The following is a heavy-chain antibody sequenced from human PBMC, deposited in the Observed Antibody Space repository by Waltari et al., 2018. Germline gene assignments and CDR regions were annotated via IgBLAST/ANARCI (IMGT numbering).Heavy chain of an antibody. D-gene: IGHD3-22*01. Sequence: EVQLLESGGGLVPPGGSLKLSCAASGFTFNNFAMTWVRQAPGKGLEWVSSLSGSGGSTYYRDSVKGRFTISRDNSKNTLYLQMNSLRAEDTAVYYCAKGDEYYYDSSGYYIFGQGGQGTLVTVSS. V-gene: IGHV3-23*01. CDR2: LSGSGGST. J-gene: IGHJ4*02. CDR3: AKGDEYYYDSSGYYIFGQ. CDR1: GFTFNNFA.